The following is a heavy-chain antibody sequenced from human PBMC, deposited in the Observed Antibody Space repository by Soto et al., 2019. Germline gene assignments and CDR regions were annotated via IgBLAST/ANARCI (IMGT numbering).Heavy chain of an antibody. Sequence: GGSLRLSCAASGFTFSDHYMDWVRQAPGKGLELVGRTRNKANSYTTEYAASVKGRFTISRDDSKNSLYLQMNSLKTEDTAVYYCARVDCGGDCYSPSYGMDVWGQGTTVTVSS. CDR2: TRNKANSYTT. J-gene: IGHJ6*02. V-gene: IGHV3-72*01. CDR1: GFTFSDHY. CDR3: ARVDCGGDCYSPSYGMDV. D-gene: IGHD2-21*02.